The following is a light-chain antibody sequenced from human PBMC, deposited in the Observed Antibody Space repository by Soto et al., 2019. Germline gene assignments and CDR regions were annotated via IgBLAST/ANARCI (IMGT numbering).Light chain of an antibody. CDR2: GAS. V-gene: IGKV3-20*01. J-gene: IGKJ1*01. CDR3: QQYGSSGT. CDR1: QYINTS. Sequence: EIVFTQSASTLSSFPGDRVTLSCRASQYINTSLAWYQHRPGQAPRLLIYGASTRATGLPARFSGSGSGTEFTLTISRLEPEDFAVYYCQQYGSSGTFGQGTKVDIK.